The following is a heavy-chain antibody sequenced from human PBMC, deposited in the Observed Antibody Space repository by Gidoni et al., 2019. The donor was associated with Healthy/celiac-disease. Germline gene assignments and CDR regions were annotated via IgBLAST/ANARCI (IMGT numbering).Heavy chain of an antibody. V-gene: IGHV4-34*01. Sequence: QVQLQQWGAGLLKPSETLSLTCAVYGGSFSGYYWSWIRQPPGKGLEWIGEINHSGSTNYNPSLKSRVTISVDTSKNQFSLKLSSVTAADTAVYYCARALSQGYQLLLGLYNWFDPWGQGTLVTVSS. J-gene: IGHJ5*02. CDR1: GGSFSGYY. D-gene: IGHD2-2*01. CDR3: ARALSQGYQLLLGLYNWFDP. CDR2: INHSGST.